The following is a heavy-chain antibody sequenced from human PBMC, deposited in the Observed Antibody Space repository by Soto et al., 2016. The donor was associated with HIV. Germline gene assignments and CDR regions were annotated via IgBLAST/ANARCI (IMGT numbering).Heavy chain of an antibody. CDR3: ARGFYWAF. V-gene: IGHV1-2*06. CDR2: MNPHSGGT. D-gene: IGHD2-15*01. CDR1: GYNFVGYY. J-gene: IGHJ3*01. Sequence: QVQLVQSGAEVKKPGASVKVSCKASGYNFVGYYMHWVRQAPGQSFEWMGRMNPHSGGTHYAQKFQDRVTMTRDTSISTAYMELTRLKSDDTAVYFCARGFYWAFWGQGTMVTVSS.